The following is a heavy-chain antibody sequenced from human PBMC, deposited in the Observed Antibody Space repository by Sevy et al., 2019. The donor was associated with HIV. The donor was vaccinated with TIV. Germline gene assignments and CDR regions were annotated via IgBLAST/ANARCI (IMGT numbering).Heavy chain of an antibody. CDR2: IYSDGST. Sequence: GGSLRLSCAASGFTVSNNYMNWVRQAPGKGLEWVSVIYSDGSTYYVDSVKGRFTISRDNSKNTLFLQMNSLRADDTAVYYCARVPLYSYGFGVDYWGQGTLVTVSS. D-gene: IGHD5-18*01. CDR3: ARVPLYSYGFGVDY. CDR1: GFTVSNNY. V-gene: IGHV3-53*01. J-gene: IGHJ4*02.